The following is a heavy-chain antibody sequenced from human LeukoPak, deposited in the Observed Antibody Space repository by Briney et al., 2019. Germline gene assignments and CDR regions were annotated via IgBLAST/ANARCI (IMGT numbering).Heavy chain of an antibody. CDR3: ATATGYYGSGSYYLFDY. J-gene: IGHJ4*02. CDR1: GYTLTELS. D-gene: IGHD3-10*01. CDR2: FDPEDGET. V-gene: IGHV1-24*01. Sequence: GASVKVSCKVSGYTLTELSMHWVRQAPGKGLEWMGGFDPEDGETIYAQKFQGRVTMTEDTSTDTAYMELSSLRSEDTAVYYCATATGYYGSGSYYLFDYWGQGTLVTVSS.